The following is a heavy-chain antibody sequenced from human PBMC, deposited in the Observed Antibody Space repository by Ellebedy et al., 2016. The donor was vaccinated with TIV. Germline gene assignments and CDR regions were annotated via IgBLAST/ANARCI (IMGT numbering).Heavy chain of an antibody. CDR1: GFNFDDYS. Sequence: GGSLRLSCAATGFNFDDYSMHWVRQAPGKGLEWVSGVSRNGDTIDYVDSVKGRFTISGDNAKDSLYLQMSSLRPDDTALYYCAKGNWGNPFDYWGQGTLVSVSS. J-gene: IGHJ4*02. CDR3: AKGNWGNPFDY. D-gene: IGHD3-16*01. V-gene: IGHV3-9*01. CDR2: VSRNGDTI.